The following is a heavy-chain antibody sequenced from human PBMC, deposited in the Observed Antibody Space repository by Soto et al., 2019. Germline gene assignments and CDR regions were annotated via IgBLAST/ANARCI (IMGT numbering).Heavy chain of an antibody. V-gene: IGHV1-3*01. J-gene: IGHJ5*02. D-gene: IGHD6-13*01. Sequence: ASVKVSCKASGGTFSSYAINWVRQAPGQRLEWMGWINAGNGNTKYSQKFQGRVTITRDTSASTAYMELSSLRSEDSAVYYCARAGYSSSWYDWFDPWGQGTLVTVSS. CDR3: ARAGYSSSWYDWFDP. CDR1: GGTFSSYA. CDR2: INAGNGNT.